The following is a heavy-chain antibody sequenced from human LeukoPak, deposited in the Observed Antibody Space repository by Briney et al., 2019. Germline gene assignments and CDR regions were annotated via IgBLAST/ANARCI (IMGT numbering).Heavy chain of an antibody. D-gene: IGHD6-13*01. V-gene: IGHV4-34*01. CDR1: GGSFSGYY. CDR2: INHSGST. CDR3: ARGSTPPRYSSSPTGFDYWAKRSASRYSSSPTGFDY. Sequence: PSETLSLTCAVSGGSFSGYYWSWIRQPPREGLEWIGEINHSGSTNYNPSLKSRVTISVDTSKTQFSQKLSSVTAAATAVYYCARGSTPPRYSSSPTGFDYWAKRSASRYSSSPTGFDYWGEGTLVTVSS. J-gene: IGHJ4*02.